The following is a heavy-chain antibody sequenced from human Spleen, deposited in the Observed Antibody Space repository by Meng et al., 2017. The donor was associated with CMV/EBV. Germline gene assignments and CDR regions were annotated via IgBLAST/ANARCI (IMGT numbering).Heavy chain of an antibody. CDR2: IKQDGSEK. CDR1: GFTFSSYW. J-gene: IGHJ6*02. CDR3: AREGGGYCSSTSCPLTDYYYGMDV. Sequence: GESLKISCAASGFTFSSYWMSWVRQAPGKGLEWVANIKQDGSEKYYVDSVKGRFTISRDNAKNSLYLQMNSPRAEDTAVYYCAREGGGYCSSTSCPLTDYYYGMDVWGQGTTVTVSS. V-gene: IGHV3-7*01. D-gene: IGHD2-2*01.